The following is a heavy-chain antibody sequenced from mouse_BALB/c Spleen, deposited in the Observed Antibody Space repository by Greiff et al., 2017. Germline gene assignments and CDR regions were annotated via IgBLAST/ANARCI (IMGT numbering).Heavy chain of an antibody. V-gene: IGHV5-6-3*01. CDR3: ARGDYYGASYYFDY. D-gene: IGHD1-1*01. CDR1: GFTFSSYG. Sequence: DVKLVESGGGLVQPGGSLKLSCAASGFTFSSYGMSWVRQTPDKRLELVATINSNGGSTYYPDSVKGRFTISRDNAKNTLYLQMSSLKSEDTAMYYCARGDYYGASYYFDYWGQGTTLTVSS. J-gene: IGHJ2*01. CDR2: INSNGGST.